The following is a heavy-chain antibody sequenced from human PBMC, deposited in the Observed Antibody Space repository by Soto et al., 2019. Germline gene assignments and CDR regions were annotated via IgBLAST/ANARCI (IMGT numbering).Heavy chain of an antibody. CDR1: GGSFSGYY. CDR2: INHSGST. V-gene: IGHV4-34*01. Sequence: QVQLQQWGAGLLKPSETLSLTCAVYGGSFSGYYWSWIRQPPGKGLEWIGEINHSGSTNYNPSLKSRVTLSVDPSKHQFSLKLSSVTAADTAVYYCARAVGDIVVVVAASNWFDPWGQGTLVTVSS. CDR3: ARAVGDIVVVVAASNWFDP. J-gene: IGHJ5*02. D-gene: IGHD2-15*01.